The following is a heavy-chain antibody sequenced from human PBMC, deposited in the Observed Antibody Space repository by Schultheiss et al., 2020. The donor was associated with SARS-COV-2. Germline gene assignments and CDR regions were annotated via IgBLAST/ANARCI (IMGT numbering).Heavy chain of an antibody. D-gene: IGHD6-13*01. Sequence: GGSLRLSCAASGFTFSSYAMSWVRQAPGKGLEWVAVISYDGSNKYYADSVKGRFTMSRDNSKNSLYLQMNSLRTEDTALYYCAKDLTAAGTREGYYYYYAMDVWGQGTTVTVSS. J-gene: IGHJ6*02. CDR2: ISYDGSNK. CDR3: AKDLTAAGTREGYYYYYAMDV. V-gene: IGHV3-30-3*01. CDR1: GFTFSSYA.